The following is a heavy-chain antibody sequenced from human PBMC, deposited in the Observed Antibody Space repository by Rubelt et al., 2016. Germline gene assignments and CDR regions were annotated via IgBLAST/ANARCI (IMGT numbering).Heavy chain of an antibody. V-gene: IGHV1-3*01. Sequence: QVQLVQSGAEVKKPGASVSVSCKASGYDFTSYALHWVRQAPGQGLEWMGWISAANDNTRYSEKYQGRITITKDTSSSTAYMDRSSLTYEDTAVYYCARDEDVWGQGTTVTVSS. J-gene: IGHJ6*02. CDR1: GYDFTSYA. CDR3: ARDEDV. CDR2: ISAANDNT.